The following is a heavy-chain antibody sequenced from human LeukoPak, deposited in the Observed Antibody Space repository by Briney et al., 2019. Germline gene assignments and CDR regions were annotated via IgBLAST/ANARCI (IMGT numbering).Heavy chain of an antibody. CDR3: ASRAAIMTTVTRRTPFGWDY. D-gene: IGHD4-17*01. CDR2: IIPIFGTA. J-gene: IGHJ4*02. CDR1: GGTFSSYA. V-gene: IGHV1-69*05. Sequence: ASVKVSCKASGGTFSSYATSWVRQAPGQGLEWMGGIIPIFGTANYAQKFQGRVTITTDESTSTAYMELSSLRSEDTAVYYCASRAAIMTTVTRRTPFGWDYWGQGTLVTVSS.